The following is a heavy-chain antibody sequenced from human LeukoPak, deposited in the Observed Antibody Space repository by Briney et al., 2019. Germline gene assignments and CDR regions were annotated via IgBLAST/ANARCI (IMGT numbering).Heavy chain of an antibody. Sequence: GGSLRLSCAASGFTFSSYAMSWVRQAPGKGLEGVSAISGSGGRTYYADSVKGRFTISRDNSKNTLYLQMNSLRADDTAVYYCAKDGVAVAGTIDYWGQGTLVTVSS. CDR3: AKDGVAVAGTIDY. V-gene: IGHV3-23*01. J-gene: IGHJ4*02. D-gene: IGHD6-19*01. CDR2: ISGSGGRT. CDR1: GFTFSSYA.